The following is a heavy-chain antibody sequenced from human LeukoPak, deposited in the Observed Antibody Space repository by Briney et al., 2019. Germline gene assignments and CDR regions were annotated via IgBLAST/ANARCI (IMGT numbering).Heavy chain of an antibody. CDR2: MSKDGATI. J-gene: IGHJ4*02. V-gene: IGHV3-30*18. CDR3: AKVSTLIVVVGFYFDY. CDR1: GFSFTSYN. Sequence: GGSLRLSCAASGFSFTSYNMNWVRQAPGKGLKWVAGMSKDGATIRYEDSLEGRFTISRDNSENTLYLQMNSLRAEDTAVYYCAKVSTLIVVVGFYFDYWGQGTLVTVSS. D-gene: IGHD3-22*01.